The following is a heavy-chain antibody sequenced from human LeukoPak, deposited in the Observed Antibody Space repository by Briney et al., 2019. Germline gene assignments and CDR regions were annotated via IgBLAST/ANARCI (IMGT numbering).Heavy chain of an antibody. J-gene: IGHJ4*02. V-gene: IGHV1-2*02. CDR1: VYTFTGYY. Sequence: ASVKVSCKASVYTFTGYYMHCVRQAPGQGLEWMGWINPNSGGTNYAQKFQGRVTMTRDTPISTAYMELSRLRSDDTAVYYCARDRYYYDSSGYYYVFIFDYWGQGTLVTVSS. CDR3: ARDRYYYDSSGYYYVFIFDY. CDR2: INPNSGGT. D-gene: IGHD3-22*01.